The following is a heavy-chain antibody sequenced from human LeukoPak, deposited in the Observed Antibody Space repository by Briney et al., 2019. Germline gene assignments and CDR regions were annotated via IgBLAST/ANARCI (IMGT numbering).Heavy chain of an antibody. D-gene: IGHD3-16*01. CDR2: IYYSGST. Sequence: SETLSLTCTVSGGSISSGGDSWSWIRQHPGKGLEWIGYIYYSGSTYYNPSLKSRVTISVDTSKNQFSLKLSSVTAADTAVYYCARNAGDIWGQGTLVTVSS. CDR1: GGSISSGGDS. J-gene: IGHJ4*02. V-gene: IGHV4-31*03. CDR3: ARNAGDI.